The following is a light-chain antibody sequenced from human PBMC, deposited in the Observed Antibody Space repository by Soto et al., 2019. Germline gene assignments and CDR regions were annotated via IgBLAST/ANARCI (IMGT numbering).Light chain of an antibody. CDR1: SSNIGAGYE. CDR2: ENN. V-gene: IGLV1-40*01. Sequence: QSVLTQPPSVYEAPGQRVTISCNGRSSNIGAGYEAHWYQQVPGTAPKLLIYENNNRPSGVPDRFSGSKSGTSASLAITGLHAEDEAVYYCQSYDSSLSGYVFGTGTKLTVL. CDR3: QSYDSSLSGYV. J-gene: IGLJ1*01.